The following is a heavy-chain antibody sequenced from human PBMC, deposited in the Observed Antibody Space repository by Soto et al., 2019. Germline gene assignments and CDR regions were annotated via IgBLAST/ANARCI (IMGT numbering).Heavy chain of an antibody. D-gene: IGHD3-10*01. CDR2: ISAYNGNT. V-gene: IGHV1-18*04. J-gene: IGHJ5*01. CDR3: ARVAPGPTWFDF. Sequence: ALVKVSCKASGYTFTSYGISWVRQAPGQGLEWMGWISAYNGNTNYAQKLQGRVTMTTDTSTSTAYMELRSLRSDDTAVYYCARVAPGPTWFDFWGQGSLVIRSS. CDR1: GYTFTSYG.